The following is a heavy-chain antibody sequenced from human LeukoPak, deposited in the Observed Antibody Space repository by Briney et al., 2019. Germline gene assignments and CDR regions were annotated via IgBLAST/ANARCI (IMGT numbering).Heavy chain of an antibody. CDR1: GLTVSSSY. CDR2: IYNDGST. CDR3: AKDIGYPSLDY. D-gene: IGHD6-25*01. V-gene: IGHV3-53*05. J-gene: IGHJ4*02. Sequence: PGGSLRLSCAASGLTVSSSYMSWVRQAPGKGLEWVSIIYNDGSTYYADSMKGRFTISRDNSKNTLYLQMNSLRAEDTAVYYCAKDIGYPSLDYWGQGTLVTVSS.